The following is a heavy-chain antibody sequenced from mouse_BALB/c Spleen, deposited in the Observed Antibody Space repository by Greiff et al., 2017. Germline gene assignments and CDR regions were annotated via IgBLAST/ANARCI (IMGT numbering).Heavy chain of an antibody. J-gene: IGHJ4*01. V-gene: IGHV1-82*01. CDR2: IYPGDGDT. CDR3: ASRSLITTAPYYAMDY. Sequence: QVQLQQSGPELVKPGASVKISCKASGYAFSSSWMNWVKQRPGQGLEWIGRIYPGDGDTNYNGKFKGKATLTADKSSSTAYMQLSSLTSVDSAVYFCASRSLITTAPYYAMDYWGQGTSVTVSS. D-gene: IGHD1-2*01. CDR1: GYAFSSSW.